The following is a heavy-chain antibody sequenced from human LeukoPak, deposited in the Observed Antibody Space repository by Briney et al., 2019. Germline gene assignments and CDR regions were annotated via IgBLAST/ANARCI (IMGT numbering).Heavy chain of an antibody. Sequence: GASVKVPCKVSGYTLTELSMHWVRQAPGKGLEWMGGFDPEDGETIYAQKFQGRVTMTEDTSTDTAYMELSSLRSEDTAVYYCAAGFDIVVAPNWFDPWGQGTLVTVSS. CDR1: GYTLTELS. CDR2: FDPEDGET. J-gene: IGHJ5*02. V-gene: IGHV1-24*01. CDR3: AAGFDIVVAPNWFDP. D-gene: IGHD2-2*01.